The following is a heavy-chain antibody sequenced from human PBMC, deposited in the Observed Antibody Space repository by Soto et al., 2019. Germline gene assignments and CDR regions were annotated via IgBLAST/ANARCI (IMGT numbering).Heavy chain of an antibody. D-gene: IGHD3-10*01. CDR2: IKQDGSEK. Sequence: PGGSLRLSCAASGFTFSSYWMSWVRQAPGKGLEWVANIKQDGSEKYYVDSVKGRFTISRDNAKNSLYLQMNSLRAEDTAVYYCAREMIELLWFGELLTYYYYGMDVWGQGTTVTVSS. CDR3: AREMIELLWFGELLTYYYYGMDV. J-gene: IGHJ6*02. V-gene: IGHV3-7*01. CDR1: GFTFSSYW.